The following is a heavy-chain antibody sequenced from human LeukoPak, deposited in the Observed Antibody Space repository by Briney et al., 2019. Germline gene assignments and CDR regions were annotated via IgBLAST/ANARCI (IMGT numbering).Heavy chain of an antibody. J-gene: IGHJ4*02. Sequence: SETLSLTCAVSGYSISSGYYWGWIRPPPGKGLEWIGSIYYSGSTYYNPSLKSRVTISVDTSKNQFSLKLSSVTAADTAVYYCARDGHYYDSSGYYPFDYWGQGTLVTVSS. CDR2: IYYSGST. D-gene: IGHD3-22*01. CDR3: ARDGHYYDSSGYYPFDY. CDR1: GYSISSGYY. V-gene: IGHV4-38-2*02.